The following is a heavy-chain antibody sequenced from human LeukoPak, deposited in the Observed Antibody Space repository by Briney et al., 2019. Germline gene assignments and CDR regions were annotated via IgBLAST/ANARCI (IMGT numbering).Heavy chain of an antibody. Sequence: GASVKVSCKASGYTFTSYVISWGRQAPGQGLEWMGWISAYNGNTNYAQKLQGRVTMTTDTSTSTAYMELRSLRSDDTAVYYCARVGRTTGTTRSAFDIWGQGTMVTVSS. D-gene: IGHD1-1*01. CDR3: ARVGRTTGTTRSAFDI. V-gene: IGHV1-18*04. CDR2: ISAYNGNT. CDR1: GYTFTSYV. J-gene: IGHJ3*02.